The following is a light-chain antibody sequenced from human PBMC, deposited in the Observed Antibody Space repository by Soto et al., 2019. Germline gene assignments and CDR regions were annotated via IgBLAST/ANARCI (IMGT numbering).Light chain of an antibody. CDR3: QQYGSSPWT. Sequence: DMVLTQSPGTLSLSLGERATLSCRASQSVSSSYLSWYQQKPGQAPRLLIYGASSRATGIPDRFSGSVSGTNFTLTISRLEPEDFAVYYCQQYGSSPWTFGQGTKVDIK. J-gene: IGKJ1*01. CDR2: GAS. CDR1: QSVSSSY. V-gene: IGKV3-20*01.